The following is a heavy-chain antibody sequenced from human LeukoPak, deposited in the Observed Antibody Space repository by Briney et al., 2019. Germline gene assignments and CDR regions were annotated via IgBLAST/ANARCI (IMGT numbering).Heavy chain of an antibody. CDR1: GGSISRYY. Sequence: SETLSLTCTVSGGSISRYYWSWIRQPPGKGLEWIGYTDDSGRTNYNPSLKSRVTISVATSKNQFSLKLISESAADTAVYYCARHGGAYSFDYWGQGTLVTVSS. CDR3: ARHGGAYSFDY. V-gene: IGHV4-59*08. J-gene: IGHJ4*02. D-gene: IGHD2-21*01. CDR2: TDDSGRT.